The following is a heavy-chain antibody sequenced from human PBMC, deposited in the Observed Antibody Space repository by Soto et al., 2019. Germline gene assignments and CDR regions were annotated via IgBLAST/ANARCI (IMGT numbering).Heavy chain of an antibody. D-gene: IGHD4-4*01. J-gene: IGHJ4*02. CDR1: GDSISSNSAA. V-gene: IGHV6-1*01. CDR3: ASYRYDY. CDR2: TYYRSRWYH. Sequence: SQTLSLTCAISGDSISSNSAAWNWIRQSPSRGFEWLGRTYYRSRWYHDYAVSVKSRIVINPDTSKNQVSLQLNSVTPDDTAVYYCASYRYDYWGQGTVVTVSS.